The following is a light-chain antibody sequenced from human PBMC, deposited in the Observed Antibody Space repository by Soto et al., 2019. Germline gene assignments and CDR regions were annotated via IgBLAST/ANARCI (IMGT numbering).Light chain of an antibody. CDR3: QQYDNWPPWT. CDR1: QSVGSK. V-gene: IGKV3-15*01. CDR2: GAS. Sequence: EIVMTQSPATLSVSPGGRATLSCRASQSVGSKLAWYQHKPGQAPRLLIYGASTRATGIPARFSGSGSGTEFTLTISGLQSEDFAVYFCQQYDNWPPWTFGQGTKVDI. J-gene: IGKJ1*01.